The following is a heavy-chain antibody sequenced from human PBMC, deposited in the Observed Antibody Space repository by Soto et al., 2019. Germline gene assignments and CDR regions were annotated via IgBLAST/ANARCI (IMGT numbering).Heavy chain of an antibody. CDR1: GYIFTAYW. Sequence: GESLKISCKASGYIFTAYWIGWVREVPGKGLEWMGIIYPGDSDPRYSPSLQGQVTISADKSINTAYLQWSSLKASDTDMYYCATQMAASQDAFDIWGLGTMVTVSS. CDR2: IYPGDSDP. V-gene: IGHV5-51*01. CDR3: ATQMAASQDAFDI. J-gene: IGHJ3*02.